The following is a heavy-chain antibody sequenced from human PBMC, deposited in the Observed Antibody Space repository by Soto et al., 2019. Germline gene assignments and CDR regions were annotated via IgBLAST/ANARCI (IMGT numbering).Heavy chain of an antibody. J-gene: IGHJ4*02. D-gene: IGHD3-10*01. CDR2: INHSGST. CDR3: ARGRGRGVTWYDY. Sequence: SETLSLTCAVYGGSFSGYYWSWIRQPPGKGLEWIGEINHSGSTNYNPSLKSRVTISVDTSKNQFSLKLSSVTAADTAVYYCARGRGRGVTWYDYWGQGTLVTVSS. V-gene: IGHV4-34*01. CDR1: GGSFSGYY.